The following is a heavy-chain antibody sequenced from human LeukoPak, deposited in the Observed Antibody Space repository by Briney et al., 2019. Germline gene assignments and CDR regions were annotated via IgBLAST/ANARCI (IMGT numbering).Heavy chain of an antibody. D-gene: IGHD3-16*02. J-gene: IGHJ4*02. CDR1: GFTFNSYA. CDR3: ASLMITFGGVIVFDY. Sequence: KPGGSLRLSCAASGFTFNSYAMSWVRQAPGKGLEWVSSISSSSSYIYYADSVKGRFTISRDNAKNSLYLQMNSLRAEDTAVYYCASLMITFGGVIVFDYWGQGTLVTVSS. V-gene: IGHV3-21*01. CDR2: ISSSSSYI.